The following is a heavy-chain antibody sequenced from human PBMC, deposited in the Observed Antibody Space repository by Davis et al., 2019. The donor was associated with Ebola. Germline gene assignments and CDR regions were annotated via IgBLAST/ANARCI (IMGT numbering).Heavy chain of an antibody. CDR2: IWYDGSNK. CDR3: TSSGSPSDY. Sequence: GESLKISCAASGFTFSSYGMHWVRQAPGKGLEWVAVIWYDGSNKYYADSVKGRFTISRDNSKNTLYLQMNSLKTEDTAVYYCTSSGSPSDYWGQGTLVTVSS. D-gene: IGHD1-26*01. J-gene: IGHJ4*02. V-gene: IGHV3-33*01. CDR1: GFTFSSYG.